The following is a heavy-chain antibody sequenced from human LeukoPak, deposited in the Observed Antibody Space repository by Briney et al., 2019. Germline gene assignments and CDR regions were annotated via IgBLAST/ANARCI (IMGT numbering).Heavy chain of an antibody. CDR1: GYTFTGYY. CDR3: ARCYGDYVSWYYFDY. D-gene: IGHD4-17*01. J-gene: IGHJ4*02. V-gene: IGHV1-18*04. Sequence: ASVKVSCKASGYTFTGYYMHWVRQAPGQGLEWTGWSSPYNGNTNYAQKLRGRVTITADESTSTAYMELSSLRSEDTAVYYCARCYGDYVSWYYFDYWGQGTLVTVSS. CDR2: SSPYNGNT.